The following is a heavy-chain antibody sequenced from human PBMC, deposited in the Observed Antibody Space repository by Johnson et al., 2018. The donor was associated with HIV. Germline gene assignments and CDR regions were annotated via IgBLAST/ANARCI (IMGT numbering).Heavy chain of an antibody. CDR3: ARDRMGSVGYGGNRVNDAFDI. CDR1: GFIFSDYY. V-gene: IGHV3-11*01. Sequence: QMQLVESGGGLVQSGESLRLSCAASGFIFSDYYMSWIRQAPGTGLAWVSYISSSGSTIYYADSVKGRFTLSRDNAKNSLYLQMNSLRAEDTAVYYCARDRMGSVGYGGNRVNDAFDIWGQGTMVTVSS. J-gene: IGHJ3*02. D-gene: IGHD4-23*01. CDR2: ISSSGSTI.